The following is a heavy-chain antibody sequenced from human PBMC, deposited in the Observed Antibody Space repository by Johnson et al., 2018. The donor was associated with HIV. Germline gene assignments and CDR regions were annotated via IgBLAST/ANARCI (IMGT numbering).Heavy chain of an antibody. CDR3: AKAQTGTTGAFDI. J-gene: IGHJ3*02. V-gene: IGHV3-74*01. D-gene: IGHD1-7*01. Sequence: KGLVWVSRINGDGSSTSYADSVKGRFTISRDNAKNTLYLQMNSLRAEDTALYYCAKAQTGTTGAFDIWGQGTMVTVSS. CDR2: INGDGSST.